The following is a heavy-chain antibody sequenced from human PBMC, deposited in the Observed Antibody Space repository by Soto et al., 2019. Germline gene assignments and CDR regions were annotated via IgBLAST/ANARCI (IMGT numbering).Heavy chain of an antibody. CDR3: ASRQSSITIFGVVILKWFDP. Sequence: SETLSLTCAVYGGSFSGYYWSWIRQPPGKGLEWIGEINHSGSTNYNPSLKSRVTISVDTSKNQFSLKLSSVTAADTAVYYCASRQSSITIFGVVILKWFDPWGQGTLVTVSS. V-gene: IGHV4-34*01. D-gene: IGHD3-3*01. CDR2: INHSGST. J-gene: IGHJ5*02. CDR1: GGSFSGYY.